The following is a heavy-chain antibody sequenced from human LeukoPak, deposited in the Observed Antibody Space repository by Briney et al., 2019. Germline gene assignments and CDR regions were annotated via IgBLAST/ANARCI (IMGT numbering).Heavy chain of an antibody. CDR2: ISASGGTT. Sequence: GGSLRLSCAASGFTFSSYALSWVRQAPGKGLEWVSVISASGGTTYYADSVKGRFTISRDTSKDTVYLQMHSLRAEDTAVYYCARKYYFDYWGQGTLVTVSS. J-gene: IGHJ4*02. CDR3: ARKYYFDY. CDR1: GFTFSSYA. V-gene: IGHV3-23*01.